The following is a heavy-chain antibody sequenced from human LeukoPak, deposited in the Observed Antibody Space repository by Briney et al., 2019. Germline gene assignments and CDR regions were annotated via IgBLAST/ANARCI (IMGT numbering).Heavy chain of an antibody. J-gene: IGHJ6*03. V-gene: IGHV4-59*01. CDR3: PRCRRADSKLNYYYYMDV. D-gene: IGHD6-13*01. CDR2: IFYSGST. Sequence: SETLSLTCTVSGGSISSYDWNWIRQPPGKGLEWIGSIFYSGSTNYNPSLKSRVTISIDTSKNQFSLKLSSVTAADTAVYYCPRCRRADSKLNYYYYMDVWGKGTTVTISS. CDR1: GGSISSYD.